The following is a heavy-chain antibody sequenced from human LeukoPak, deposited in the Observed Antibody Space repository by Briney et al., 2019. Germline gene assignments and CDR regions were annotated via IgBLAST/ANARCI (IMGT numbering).Heavy chain of an antibody. V-gene: IGHV3-30*02. Sequence: GGSLRLSCAASGFTFSSYGMHWVRQAPGKGLEWVAFIRYDGSNKYYADSVKGRFTISRDNSKNTLYLQMNSLRVEDTAVYYCAKSRSGYYQLAFDIWGQGTMVTVSS. CDR1: GFTFSSYG. J-gene: IGHJ3*02. D-gene: IGHD3-22*01. CDR2: IRYDGSNK. CDR3: AKSRSGYYQLAFDI.